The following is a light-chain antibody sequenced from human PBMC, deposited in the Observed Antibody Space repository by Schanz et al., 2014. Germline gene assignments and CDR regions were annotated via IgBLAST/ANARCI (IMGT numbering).Light chain of an antibody. CDR3: QQYYTTPLT. CDR1: QSVLYTSDNKNY. V-gene: IGKV4-1*01. J-gene: IGKJ5*01. Sequence: DIVMTQSPDSLAVSLGERATIHCKSSQSVLYTSDNKNYLAWYQHKPGQPPKLLISWASTRESGVPDRFSGSGSGTDFTLTVSSLQAEDVAVYYCQQYYTTPLTFGQGTRLEIK. CDR2: WAS.